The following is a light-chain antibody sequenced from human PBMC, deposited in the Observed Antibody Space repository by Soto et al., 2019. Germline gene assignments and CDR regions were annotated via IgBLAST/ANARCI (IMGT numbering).Light chain of an antibody. Sequence: DIVMTQSPATLSVSPGERDTLSCRSSQSVSSKLAWYQQKPGQAPRLLIYGASTRATGIPARFSGSGSGTEFTLTISSLQSEDFAVYYCQKYNNWPPITFGQGTRLEIK. CDR2: GAS. CDR3: QKYNNWPPIT. V-gene: IGKV3-15*01. CDR1: QSVSSK. J-gene: IGKJ5*01.